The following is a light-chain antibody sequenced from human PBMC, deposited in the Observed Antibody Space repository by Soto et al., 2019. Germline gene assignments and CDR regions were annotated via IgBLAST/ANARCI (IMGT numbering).Light chain of an antibody. CDR3: QEYHSPPFT. CDR1: QSVRSN. Sequence: EIVMTQSPATLSVSPGERATLSCRASQSVRSNLAWYQQKPGQTPSLLIYVASTRATGIPARFTGSGSGTEFTLTISSLQSEDFATYYCQEYHSPPFTFGPGTKVDIK. CDR2: VAS. V-gene: IGKV3-15*01. J-gene: IGKJ3*01.